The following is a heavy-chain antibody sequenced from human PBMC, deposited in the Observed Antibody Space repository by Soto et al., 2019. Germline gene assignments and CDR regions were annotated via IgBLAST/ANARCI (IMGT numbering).Heavy chain of an antibody. D-gene: IGHD6-19*01. CDR2: MNPNTGGA. V-gene: IGHV1-2*02. CDR3: AKVISTIGSKQWLAQTKHQALDY. Sequence: EASVKVSCKASGYNFNGYYIHWVRQAPGQGLEWMGWMNPNTGGANYAQKFQGKVIMTTDTSISTAYLELRSLTSDDTAVYYCAKVISTIGSKQWLAQTKHQALDYWGQGTLVTVSS. CDR1: GYNFNGYY. J-gene: IGHJ4*02.